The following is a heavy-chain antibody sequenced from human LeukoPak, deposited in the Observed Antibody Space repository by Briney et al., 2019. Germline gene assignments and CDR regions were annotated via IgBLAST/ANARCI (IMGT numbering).Heavy chain of an antibody. CDR2: IHTSGST. V-gene: IGHV4-4*07. D-gene: IGHD2-2*01. Sequence: SETLSLTCTVSGGSISSYYWGWIRQPAGKGLEWIGRIHTSGSTNYNPSLKSRVTISVDKSKNQFSLKLSSVTAADTAVYYCARAGCSSTSCPYWYFDLWGRGTLVTVSS. CDR3: ARAGCSSTSCPYWYFDL. CDR1: GGSISSYY. J-gene: IGHJ2*01.